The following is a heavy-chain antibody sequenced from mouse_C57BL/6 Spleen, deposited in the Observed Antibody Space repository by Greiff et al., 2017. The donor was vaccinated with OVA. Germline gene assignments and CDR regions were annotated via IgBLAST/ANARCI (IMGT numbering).Heavy chain of an antibody. CDR1: GFSFNTYA. CDR3: VRQGYDGFAY. J-gene: IGHJ3*01. D-gene: IGHD2-2*01. Sequence: DVKLVESGGGLVQPKGSLKLSCAASGFSFNTYAMNWVRQAPGKGLEWVARIRSKSNNYATYYADSVKDRFTISRDDSESMLYLQMNNLKTEDTAMYYCVRQGYDGFAYWGQVTLVTVSA. CDR2: IRSKSNNYAT. V-gene: IGHV10-1*01.